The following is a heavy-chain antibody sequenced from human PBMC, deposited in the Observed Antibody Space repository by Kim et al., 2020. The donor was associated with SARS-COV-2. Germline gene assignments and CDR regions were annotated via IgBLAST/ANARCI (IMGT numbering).Heavy chain of an antibody. CDR3: ARDITIFGVRYAFDI. D-gene: IGHD3-3*01. J-gene: IGHJ3*02. Sequence: PALKGRVTISVDRSKNQFSLKLSSVTAAGTAVYYCARDITIFGVRYAFDIWGQGTMVTVSS. V-gene: IGHV4-30-2*01.